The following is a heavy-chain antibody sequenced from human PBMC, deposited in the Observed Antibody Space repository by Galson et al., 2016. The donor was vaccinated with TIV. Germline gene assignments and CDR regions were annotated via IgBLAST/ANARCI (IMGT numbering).Heavy chain of an antibody. J-gene: IGHJ4*02. Sequence: SLRLSCAASGFTFSAYAMTWVRQGPGKGLEWVSLVSGSGYSTYYADSVKGRFTISRDNSKSTVYLQMSGLKDEDTAVYYCAKGAAWDTSMGWLGFWFDYWGQGTPVTVPS. V-gene: IGHV3-23*01. CDR3: AKGAAWDTSMGWLGFWFDY. CDR2: VSGSGYST. CDR1: GFTFSAYA. D-gene: IGHD5-18*01.